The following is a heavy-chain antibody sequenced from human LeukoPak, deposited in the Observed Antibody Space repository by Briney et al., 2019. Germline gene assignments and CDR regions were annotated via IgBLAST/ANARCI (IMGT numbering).Heavy chain of an antibody. Sequence: PAETLSLTCTVSGXSISSYYGSWSRQPAGKGLEWIGRIHSSGSTNYNPSLKSRVTMSVDTSKNQFSLKLISVTAADTAVYYCARDPNSALWGQGTLVTVSS. D-gene: IGHD4-23*01. V-gene: IGHV4-4*07. CDR3: ARDPNSAL. CDR2: IHSSGST. CDR1: GXSISSYY. J-gene: IGHJ4*02.